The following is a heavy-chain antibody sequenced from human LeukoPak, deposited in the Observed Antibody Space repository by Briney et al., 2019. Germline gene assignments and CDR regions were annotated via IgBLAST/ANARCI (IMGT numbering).Heavy chain of an antibody. J-gene: IGHJ3*02. CDR3: ARVDYYGSGALQGAFDI. CDR2: ISYDGSNK. V-gene: IGHV3-30-3*01. D-gene: IGHD3-10*01. Sequence: PGGSLRLSCAASGFTFSSYAMHWVRQAPGKGLEWVAVISYDGSNKYYADSVKGRFTISRDNSKNTLYLQMNSLRAEDTAVYYCARVDYYGSGALQGAFDIWGQGTMVTVSS. CDR1: GFTFSSYA.